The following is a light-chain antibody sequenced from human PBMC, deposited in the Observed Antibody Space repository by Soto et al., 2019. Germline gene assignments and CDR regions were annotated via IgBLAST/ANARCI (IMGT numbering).Light chain of an antibody. Sequence: DIQMTQSPSSLSASVGDRVTITCQASQDITNYLHWFQQKPGKAPKLLVYDASNLETGVPSRFSGSGSGTEIALTISSLQPDDFATYYCQQYDSYSLTFDGGTKVDIK. V-gene: IGKV1-33*01. CDR3: QQYDSYSLT. CDR1: QDITNY. J-gene: IGKJ4*01. CDR2: DAS.